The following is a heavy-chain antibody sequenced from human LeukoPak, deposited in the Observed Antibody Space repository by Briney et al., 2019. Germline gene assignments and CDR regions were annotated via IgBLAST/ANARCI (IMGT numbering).Heavy chain of an antibody. V-gene: IGHV3-33*01. D-gene: IGHD6-13*01. CDR3: ARDPNLSSCLDY. Sequence: GGSLRLSCAASGFTFSSYGMHWVRQAPGKGLEWVAVIWYDGSNKYYADSVKGRFTTSRDNSKNTLYLQMNSLRAEDTAVYYCARDPNLSSCLDYWGQGTLVTVSS. CDR1: GFTFSSYG. CDR2: IWYDGSNK. J-gene: IGHJ4*02.